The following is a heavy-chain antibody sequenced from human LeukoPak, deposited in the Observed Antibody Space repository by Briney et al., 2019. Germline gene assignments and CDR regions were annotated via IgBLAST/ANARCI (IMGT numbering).Heavy chain of an antibody. CDR1: GYTFTSYD. CDR2: MNPNSGNT. D-gene: IGHD5/OR15-5a*01. CDR3: ARASVVTGANAFDI. J-gene: IGHJ3*02. V-gene: IGHV1-8*03. Sequence: ASVKVSCKASGYTFTSYDINWVRQATGQGLEWMGWMNPNSGNTGYAQKFQGRVTITRDTSASTAYMELSSLRSEDTAVYYCARASVVTGANAFDIWGQGTMVTVSS.